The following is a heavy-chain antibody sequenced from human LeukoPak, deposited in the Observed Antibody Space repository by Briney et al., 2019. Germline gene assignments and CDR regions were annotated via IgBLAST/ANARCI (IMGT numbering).Heavy chain of an antibody. D-gene: IGHD6-19*01. Sequence: GGSLRLSCAASGFTFSSYAMSWVRQAPGKGLEWVSDITGSGGSTYYADSVKGRFTISRDISKNTLYLQMNSLRAEDTAVYYCAKVRIWAVAHDAFDIWGQGTMVTVSS. CDR1: GFTFSSYA. J-gene: IGHJ3*02. CDR3: AKVRIWAVAHDAFDI. V-gene: IGHV3-23*01. CDR2: ITGSGGST.